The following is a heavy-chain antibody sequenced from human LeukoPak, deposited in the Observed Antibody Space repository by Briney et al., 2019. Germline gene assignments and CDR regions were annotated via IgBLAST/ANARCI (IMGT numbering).Heavy chain of an antibody. CDR3: AREDGYSHIDY. J-gene: IGHJ4*02. V-gene: IGHV4-38-2*02. CDR2: IYHSGST. D-gene: IGHD5-24*01. Sequence: GSLRLSCAASGFTFSSYSMNWVRQAPGKGLEWIGSIYHSGSTYYNPSLKSRVTISVDTSKNQFSLKLSSVTAADTAVYYCAREDGYSHIDYWGQGTLVTVSS. CDR1: GFTFSSYS.